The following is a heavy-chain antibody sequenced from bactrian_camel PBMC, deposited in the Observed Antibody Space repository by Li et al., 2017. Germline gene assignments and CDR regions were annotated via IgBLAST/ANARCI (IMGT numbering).Heavy chain of an antibody. CDR2: INSGGSST. V-gene: IGHV3S40*01. J-gene: IGHJ4*01. Sequence: DVQLVESGGGLVQPGGSLRLSCAASGFTFRIYDMTWVRQAPGKGLEWVSAINSGGSSTYYADSVKGRFTISRDNAKNTLYLQMNSLKTEDTAMYYCAIGLFADFGLGRGTQVTVS. D-gene: IGHD5*01. CDR1: GFTFRIYD.